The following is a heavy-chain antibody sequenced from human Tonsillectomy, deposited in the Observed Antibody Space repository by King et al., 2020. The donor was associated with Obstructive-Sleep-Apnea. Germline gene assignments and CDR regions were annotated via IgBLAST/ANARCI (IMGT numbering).Heavy chain of an antibody. V-gene: IGHV4-59*08. Sequence: QVQLQESGPGLVKPSETLSLTCTVSVGSISTYYGSWIRQPPGKGLECIGHIYYSGSTNYNPSLKSRVTISVDTSKNQFSLKLSSVTAADTAVYYCASYDYVLGWDSSGQRTLVSVAS. CDR2: IYYSGST. CDR1: VGSISTYY. CDR3: ASYDYVLGWDS. J-gene: IGHJ4*02. D-gene: IGHD3-3*01.